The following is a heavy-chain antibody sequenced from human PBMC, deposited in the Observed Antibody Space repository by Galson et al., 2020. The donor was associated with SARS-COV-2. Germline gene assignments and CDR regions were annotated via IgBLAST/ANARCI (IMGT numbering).Heavy chain of an antibody. J-gene: IGHJ3*02. V-gene: IGHV4-30-2*01. CDR2: ISHSGST. CDR1: GASISSGGYS. CDR3: ARFHYGEYAPEAFDI. Sequence: SQTLSLTCAVSGASISSGGYSWSWIRQPPGKGLEWIGYISHSGSTYYNPSLQSRLTISGDRSKNQFSLKLSSVTAADTAVYYCARFHYGEYAPEAFDIWSQGTMVTVSS. D-gene: IGHD4-17*01.